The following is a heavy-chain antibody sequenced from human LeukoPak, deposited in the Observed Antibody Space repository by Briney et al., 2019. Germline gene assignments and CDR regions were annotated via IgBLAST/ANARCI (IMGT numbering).Heavy chain of an antibody. CDR3: VRGEQDNGWPTY. Sequence: GGSLRLSCAASGFAFRSYEMNWVRQAPGKVLEWISYISSTGKTIYYVDSVRGRWTISRDNAKHSLYLQMNSLSAEDTAIYYCVRGEQDNGWPTYWGQGILVTVSS. D-gene: IGHD1-26*01. J-gene: IGHJ4*02. V-gene: IGHV3-48*03. CDR2: ISSTGKTI. CDR1: GFAFRSYE.